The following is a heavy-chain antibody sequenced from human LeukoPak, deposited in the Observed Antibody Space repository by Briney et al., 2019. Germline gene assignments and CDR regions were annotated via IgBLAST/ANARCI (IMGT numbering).Heavy chain of an antibody. J-gene: IGHJ4*02. CDR1: GFTFSDYA. Sequence: PGGSLRLSCAASGFTFSDYAMSWVRQALGKGLKWVSVISGSGVSTYNADSVKDRFTISRDNSKNTLYLQMNSLRAEDTAVYYCAKSVESAVTTNPYFDYWGQGILVTVSS. D-gene: IGHD4-17*01. CDR2: ISGSGVST. CDR3: AKSVESAVTTNPYFDY. V-gene: IGHV3-23*01.